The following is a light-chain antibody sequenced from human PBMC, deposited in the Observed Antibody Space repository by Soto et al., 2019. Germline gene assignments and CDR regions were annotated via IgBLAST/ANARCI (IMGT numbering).Light chain of an antibody. J-gene: IGKJ4*01. V-gene: IGKV1-17*01. CDR2: AAS. CDR3: LQHDSYPLV. CDR1: QDIRNN. Sequence: DIQLTQSPSSLSASVGDRVTITCRASQDIRNNLGWFQQKTGKAPKRLIYAASSLQSGVPSRFRGSGSGTECSLPISRLQPEDFEIYYCLQHDSYPLVFGGGTKVDIK.